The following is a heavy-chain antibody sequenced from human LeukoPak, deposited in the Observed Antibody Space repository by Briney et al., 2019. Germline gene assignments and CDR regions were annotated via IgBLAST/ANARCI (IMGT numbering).Heavy chain of an antibody. CDR3: AKMGDSGYEFDY. CDR2: ISYDGSNK. CDR1: GFTFSSYG. J-gene: IGHJ4*02. V-gene: IGHV3-30*18. Sequence: GGSLRLSCAASGFTFSSYGMHWVRQAPGKGLEWVAVISYDGSNKYCADSVKGRFTISRDNFKNTLYLQMNSLRAEDTAVYYCAKMGDSGYEFDYWGQGTLVTVSS. D-gene: IGHD5-12*01.